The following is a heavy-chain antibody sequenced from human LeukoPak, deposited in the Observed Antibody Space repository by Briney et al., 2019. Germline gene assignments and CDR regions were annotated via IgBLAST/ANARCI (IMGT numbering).Heavy chain of an antibody. Sequence: GGSLRLSCAASGFPFRNYVMSWVRQAPGKGLEWVSYIKHNGETIYYADSVKGRFTISRDNGKNSLYLQMNSLRDEDTAVYYCAADSDWAFHYWGQGTRVTVSS. J-gene: IGHJ4*02. CDR3: AADSDWAFHY. CDR2: IKHNGETI. V-gene: IGHV3-48*02. CDR1: GFPFRNYV. D-gene: IGHD2-21*02.